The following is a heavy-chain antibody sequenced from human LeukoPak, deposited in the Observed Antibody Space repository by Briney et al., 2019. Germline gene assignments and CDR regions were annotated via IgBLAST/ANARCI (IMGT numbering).Heavy chain of an antibody. CDR1: GFTFSSYA. Sequence: GGSLRLSCAASGFTFSSYAMSWVRQAPGKGLEWVSAISGSGGSTYYADTVKGRFTISRDNSKNTLYLQMNSLRAEDTAVYYCAKEFGGDSSGWYSDYWGQGTLVTVSS. D-gene: IGHD6-19*01. CDR3: AKEFGGDSSGWYSDY. J-gene: IGHJ4*02. CDR2: ISGSGGST. V-gene: IGHV3-23*01.